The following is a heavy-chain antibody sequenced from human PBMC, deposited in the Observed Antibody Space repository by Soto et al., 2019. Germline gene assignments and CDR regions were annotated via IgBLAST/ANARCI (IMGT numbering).Heavy chain of an antibody. CDR2: IIPIFGTA. Sequence: QVQLVQSGAEVKKPGASVKVSCKASGGTFSSYAISWVRQAPGQGLEWMGGIIPIFGTANYAQKFQGRVTITADESTSTAYMELSSLRSEDTAVYYCARHPSDGDRYYYYYYGMDVWGQGTTVTVSS. V-gene: IGHV1-69*13. J-gene: IGHJ6*02. CDR3: ARHPSDGDRYYYYYYGMDV. CDR1: GGTFSSYA. D-gene: IGHD2-21*02.